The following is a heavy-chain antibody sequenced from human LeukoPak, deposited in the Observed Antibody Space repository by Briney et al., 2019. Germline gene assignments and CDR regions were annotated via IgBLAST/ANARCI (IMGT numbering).Heavy chain of an antibody. J-gene: IGHJ4*02. CDR3: AKGGLGYCSSTSCYKGPAFDY. Sequence: GGSLRLSCAASGFTFSSYAMSWVRQAPGKGLEWVSAISGSGGSTYYADSVKGRFTISRDNSMNTLYLQMNSLRAEDTAVYYCAKGGLGYCSSTSCYKGPAFDYWGQGTLVTVSS. D-gene: IGHD2-2*02. V-gene: IGHV3-23*01. CDR2: ISGSGGST. CDR1: GFTFSSYA.